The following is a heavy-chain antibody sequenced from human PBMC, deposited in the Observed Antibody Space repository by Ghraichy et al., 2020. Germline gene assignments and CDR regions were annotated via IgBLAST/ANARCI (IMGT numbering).Heavy chain of an antibody. V-gene: IGHV3-23*01. CDR2: ISGSGGST. CDR1: GFTFSSYA. Sequence: GGSLRLSCAASGFTFSSYAMSWVRQAPGKGLEWVSAISGSGGSTYYADSVKGRFTISRDNSKNTLYLQMNSLRAEDTAVYYCAKDHVGDYAHPEYFDYWGQGTLVTVSS. J-gene: IGHJ4*02. D-gene: IGHD4-17*01. CDR3: AKDHVGDYAHPEYFDY.